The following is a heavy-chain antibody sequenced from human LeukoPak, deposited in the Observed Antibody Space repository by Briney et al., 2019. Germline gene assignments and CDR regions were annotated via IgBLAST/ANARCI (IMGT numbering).Heavy chain of an antibody. V-gene: IGHV1-2*02. CDR3: AREGRGRYYDSSGYPFDY. CDR2: INPKSGGT. D-gene: IGHD3-22*01. J-gene: IGHJ4*02. CDR1: GYTFTVYY. Sequence: ASVRVSCKASGYTFTVYYMHWVRQAPGQGLERVGWINPKSGGTNYAQKFQGRVTMTRDTSISTAYMELSRLRSDDTAVYYCAREGRGRYYDSSGYPFDYWGQGTLVTVSS.